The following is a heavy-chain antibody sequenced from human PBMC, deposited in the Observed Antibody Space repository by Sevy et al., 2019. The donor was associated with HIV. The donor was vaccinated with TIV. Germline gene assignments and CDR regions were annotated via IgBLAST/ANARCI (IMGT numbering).Heavy chain of an antibody. V-gene: IGHV3-48*01. Sequence: GGSLRLSCAASGFTFSSYSMNWVRQAPGKGLEWVSYISSSSSTIYYADSVKGRFTISRDNAKNSLYLQMISLRAEDTDVYYCARDCADRFLEWSYYYYYYGMDVWGQGTTVTVSS. CDR2: ISSSSSTI. CDR1: GFTFSSYS. D-gene: IGHD3-3*01. CDR3: ARDCADRFLEWSYYYYYYGMDV. J-gene: IGHJ6*02.